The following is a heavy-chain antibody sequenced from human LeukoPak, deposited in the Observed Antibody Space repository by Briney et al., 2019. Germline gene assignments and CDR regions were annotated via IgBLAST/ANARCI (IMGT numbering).Heavy chain of an antibody. CDR1: GFTFSNYA. J-gene: IGHJ4*02. CDR2: ISDSDGTT. CDR3: AKVSVPAAIHYPYDY. D-gene: IGHD2-2*01. V-gene: IGHV3-23*01. Sequence: PGGSLRLSCAASGFTFSNYAMNWVRQAPGKGLEWVSGISDSDGTTYYADSVRGRFTISRDNSKNTLYLQMNSLRAEDTAVYYCAKVSVPAAIHYPYDYWGQGTLVTVPS.